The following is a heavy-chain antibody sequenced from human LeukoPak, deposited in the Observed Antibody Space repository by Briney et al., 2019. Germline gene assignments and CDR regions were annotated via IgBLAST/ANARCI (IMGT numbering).Heavy chain of an antibody. CDR3: ATYGSGSYYNDDY. CDR2: ISGSGGST. J-gene: IGHJ4*02. V-gene: IGHV3-23*01. CDR1: GFTFSSYA. Sequence: GSLRLSCAASGFTFSSYAMSWVRQAPGKGLEWVSAISGSGGSTYYADSVKGRFTISRDNSKNTLYLQTNSLRAEDTAVYYCATYGSGSYYNDDYWGQGTLVTVSS. D-gene: IGHD3-10*01.